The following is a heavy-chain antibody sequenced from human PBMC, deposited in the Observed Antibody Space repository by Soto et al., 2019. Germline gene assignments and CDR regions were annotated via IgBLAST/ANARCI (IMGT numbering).Heavy chain of an antibody. D-gene: IGHD2-2*01. J-gene: IGHJ5*02. CDR3: ATDSPKYCSSTSCFKWGWFDP. Sequence: QVQLVQSGAEVKKPGASVKVSCKVSGYTLTELSMHWVRQAPGKGLEGMGGFNPEDGETIYAQKFQGRVTMTEYTSTDTAYMELSSLRSEDTAVYYCATDSPKYCSSTSCFKWGWFDPWGQGTLVTVSS. CDR1: GYTLTELS. V-gene: IGHV1-24*01. CDR2: FNPEDGET.